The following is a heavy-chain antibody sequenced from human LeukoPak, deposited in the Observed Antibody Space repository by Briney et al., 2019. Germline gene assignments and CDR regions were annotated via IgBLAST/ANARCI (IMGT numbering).Heavy chain of an antibody. V-gene: IGHV4-31*03. D-gene: IGHD5-12*01. CDR2: IYYSGST. CDR3: ARAEVDIVATSGDAPYYYYGMDV. J-gene: IGHJ6*02. CDR1: GGSISSGDYY. Sequence: PSQTLSLTCTVSGGSISSGDYYWSWIRQHPGKGLEWIGYIYYSGSTYYNPSLKSRVTISVDTSKNQFSLKLSSVTAADTAVYYCARAEVDIVATSGDAPYYYYGMDVWGQGTTVTVSS.